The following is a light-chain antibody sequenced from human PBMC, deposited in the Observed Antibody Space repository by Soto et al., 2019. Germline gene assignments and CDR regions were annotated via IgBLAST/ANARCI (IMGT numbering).Light chain of an antibody. CDR2: RSD. CDR1: DSNIGRNV. CDR3: AAWDDSLSGHYV. Sequence: QAVVTQPPSASGTPGQRVTISCSGSDSNIGRNVVYWYQQLPGTAPKLLVYRSDQRPSGVPDRFSGSKSDTSASLAISGLLPEEEADDYCAAWDDSLSGHYVFGTGTKLTVL. V-gene: IGLV1-47*01. J-gene: IGLJ1*01.